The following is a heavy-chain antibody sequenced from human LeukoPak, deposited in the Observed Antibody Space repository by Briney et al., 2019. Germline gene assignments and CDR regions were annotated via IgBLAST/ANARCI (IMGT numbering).Heavy chain of an antibody. J-gene: IGHJ6*03. CDR3: AKDYYPTRFGESYRPFYYYYYYMDV. CDR1: GFTFSSYG. D-gene: IGHD3-10*01. CDR2: IRYDGSNK. Sequence: PGGSLRLSCAASGFTFSSYGMHWVRQAPGKGLEWVAFIRYDGSNKYYADSVKGRFTISRDNSKNTLYLQMNSLRAEDTAVYYCAKDYYPTRFGESYRPFYYYYYYMDVWGKGTTVTISS. V-gene: IGHV3-30*02.